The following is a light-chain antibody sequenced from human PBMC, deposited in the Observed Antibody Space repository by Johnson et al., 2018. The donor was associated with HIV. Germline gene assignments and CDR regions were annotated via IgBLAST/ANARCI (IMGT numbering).Light chain of an antibody. CDR2: DNN. Sequence: QPVLTQPPSVSAAPGQKVTISCSGSSSNIGNNYVSWYQQLPVTAPKLLIYDNNKRPSGIPDRFSGSKSGTSATLGITGLQTGDEADYYCGTWDSSLSAGYVFGTVTKVTVL. J-gene: IGLJ1*01. CDR1: SSNIGNNY. V-gene: IGLV1-51*01. CDR3: GTWDSSLSAGYV.